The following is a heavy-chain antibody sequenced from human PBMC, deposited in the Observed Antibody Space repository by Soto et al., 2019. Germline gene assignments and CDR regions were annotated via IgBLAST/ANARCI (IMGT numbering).Heavy chain of an antibody. CDR1: GFTFSGSA. D-gene: IGHD5-12*01. CDR3: AKDEPGYSRKIDY. Sequence: GGSLRLSCAASGFTFSGSAMSWVRQAPGKGLEWVSVVSGSGSNTYYADSVKGRFAISRDNSKNTLYLQMNSLRAEDTAIYYCAKDEPGYSRKIDYWGQGTLVTVSS. V-gene: IGHV3-23*01. J-gene: IGHJ4*02. CDR2: VSGSGSNT.